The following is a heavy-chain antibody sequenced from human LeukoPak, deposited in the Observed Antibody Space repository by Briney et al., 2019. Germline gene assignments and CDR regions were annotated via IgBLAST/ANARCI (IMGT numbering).Heavy chain of an antibody. CDR3: ARVVGMASSAFDI. Sequence: SWTLFLTCAVSGGSISSSNWWSWVRQPPGKGLEWIGEIYHSGSTNYNPSLKSRVTISVDKSKNQFSLKLSSVTAADTAVYYCARVVGMASSAFDIWGQGTMVTVSS. CDR1: GGSISSSNW. D-gene: IGHD5-24*01. CDR2: IYHSGST. V-gene: IGHV4-4*02. J-gene: IGHJ3*02.